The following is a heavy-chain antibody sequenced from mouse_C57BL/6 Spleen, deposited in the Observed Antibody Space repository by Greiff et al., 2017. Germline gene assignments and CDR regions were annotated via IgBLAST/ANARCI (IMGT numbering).Heavy chain of an antibody. J-gene: IGHJ3*01. CDR2: LLPGSGST. V-gene: IGHV1-9*01. Sequence: VQLQESGAELMKPGASVKLSCKASGYTFTGYWIEWVKQRPGHGLEWIGELLPGSGSTNYNDKFKGKATFTAATSSNTAYMQLSSLTTEDSAICYCARGTYYDYDDSWMDYWGQGTLVTVSA. D-gene: IGHD2-4*01. CDR1: GYTFTGYW. CDR3: ARGTYYDYDDSWMDY.